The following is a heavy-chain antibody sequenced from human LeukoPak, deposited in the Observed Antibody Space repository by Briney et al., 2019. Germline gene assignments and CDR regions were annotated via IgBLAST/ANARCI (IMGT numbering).Heavy chain of an antibody. J-gene: IGHJ5*02. CDR1: GFTFSRYA. CDR3: AKDICERGYCSENKWFDP. CDR2: FSGSGGAT. D-gene: IGHD2-15*01. V-gene: IGHV3-23*01. Sequence: PGVSLRLSCAASGFTFSRYAILWVRQAPGKGLEWVLGFSGSGGATYYADCVKGRFTISRDSSKNTVSAQMNSLRAEDTAIYYCAKDICERGYCSENKWFDPWGQGTLVTVSS.